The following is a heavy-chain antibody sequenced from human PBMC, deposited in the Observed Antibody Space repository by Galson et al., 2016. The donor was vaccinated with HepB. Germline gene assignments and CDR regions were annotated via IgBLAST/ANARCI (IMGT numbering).Heavy chain of an antibody. CDR3: TTDPPGPYYYETSGYYRTSDY. V-gene: IGHV3-15*01. J-gene: IGHJ4*02. CDR2: IKSVIDGETK. D-gene: IGHD3-22*01. CDR1: GFSFTSVW. Sequence: SLRLSCASSGFSFTSVWMSWVRQAPGKGLEWVGRIKSVIDGETKDYAKPVRGRFAITRDDTKNTLYLQMNSLKIEDTAIYYCTTDPPGPYYYETSGYYRTSDYWGQGTLVTVSS.